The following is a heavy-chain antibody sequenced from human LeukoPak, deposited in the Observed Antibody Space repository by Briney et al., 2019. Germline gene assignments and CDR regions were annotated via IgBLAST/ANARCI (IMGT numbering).Heavy chain of an antibody. D-gene: IGHD6-19*01. J-gene: IGHJ4*02. Sequence: PSGTLSLTCAVYGGSFSGYYWSWIRQPPGKGLEWIGEINHSGSTNYNPSLKSRVTISVDTSKNQFSLKLSSVTAADTAVYYCARGRIAVAGTRDYFDYWGQGTLVTVSS. CDR1: GGSFSGYY. CDR2: INHSGST. CDR3: ARGRIAVAGTRDYFDY. V-gene: IGHV4-34*01.